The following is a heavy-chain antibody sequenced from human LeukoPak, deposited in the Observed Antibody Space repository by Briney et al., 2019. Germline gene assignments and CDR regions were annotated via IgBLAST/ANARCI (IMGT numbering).Heavy chain of an antibody. CDR2: IKQDGSET. Sequence: GGSLRVSCAASGFIFSGYWMNWVRQAPGKGVEWVATIKQDGSETYYVDSVKGRFTISRDNANNSLFLQMNSLRVEDTGVYYCARGRQEAPDFWGQGTLVTVSS. V-gene: IGHV3-7*01. CDR3: ARGRQEAPDF. CDR1: GFIFSGYW. J-gene: IGHJ4*02.